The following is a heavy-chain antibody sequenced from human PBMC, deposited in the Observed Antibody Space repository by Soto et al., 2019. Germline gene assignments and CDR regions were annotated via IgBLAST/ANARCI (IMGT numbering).Heavy chain of an antibody. CDR2: IWYDGSNK. CDR3: ARDGLHPGPSNLQTYYYDYYYMDV. V-gene: IGHV3-33*08. CDR1: GFTFSSYG. J-gene: IGHJ6*03. Sequence: GGSLRLSCAASGFTFSSYGMHWVRQAPGKGLEWVAVIWYDGSNKYYADSVKGRFTISRDNSKNTLYLQMNSLRAEDTAVYYCARDGLHPGPSNLQTYYYDYYYMDVWGKGTTVTVSS.